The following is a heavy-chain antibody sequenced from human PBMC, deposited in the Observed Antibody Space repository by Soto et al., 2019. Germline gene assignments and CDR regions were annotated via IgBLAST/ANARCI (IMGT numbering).Heavy chain of an antibody. CDR2: ISSSSSTI. Sequence: GGSLRLSCAASGFTFSSYSMNWVRQAPGKGLEWVSYISSSSSTIYYADSVKGRFTISRDNAKNSLYLQMNSLRAEDTAVYYCARDQCSSTSCYALDAFDIWGQGTMVTVSS. CDR1: GFTFSSYS. D-gene: IGHD2-2*01. J-gene: IGHJ3*02. V-gene: IGHV3-48*01. CDR3: ARDQCSSTSCYALDAFDI.